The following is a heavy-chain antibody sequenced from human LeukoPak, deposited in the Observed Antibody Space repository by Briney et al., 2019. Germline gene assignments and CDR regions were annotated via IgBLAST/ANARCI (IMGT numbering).Heavy chain of an antibody. V-gene: IGHV3-48*03. CDR1: GFTFSSYE. J-gene: IGHJ6*04. CDR3: AELGLTMIGGV. CDR2: ISSSGSTI. D-gene: IGHD3-10*02. Sequence: GGSLRLSCAASGFTFSSYEMNWVRQAPGKGLEWVSYISSSGSTIYYADSVKGRFTISRDNAKNSLYLQMNSLRAEDTAVYYCAELGLTMIGGVWGKGTTVTISS.